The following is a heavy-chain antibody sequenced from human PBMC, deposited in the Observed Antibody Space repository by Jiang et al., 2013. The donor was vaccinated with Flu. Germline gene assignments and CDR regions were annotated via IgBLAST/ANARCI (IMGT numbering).Heavy chain of an antibody. CDR2: IRYDGSNK. CDR3: VSSGPDQLAGFDY. V-gene: IGHV3-30*02. D-gene: IGHD6-19*01. J-gene: IGHJ4*02. Sequence: VQLVESGGGVVQPGGSLRLSCAASGFTFSSYGMHWVRQAPGKGLEWVAFIRYDGSNKYYADSVKGRFTISRDNSKNTLYLQMNSLRPEDTAVYYCVSSGPDQLAGFDYWGQGTLVTVSS. CDR1: GFTFSSYG.